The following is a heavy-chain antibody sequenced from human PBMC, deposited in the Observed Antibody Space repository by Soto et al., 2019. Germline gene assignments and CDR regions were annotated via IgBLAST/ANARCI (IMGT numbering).Heavy chain of an antibody. J-gene: IGHJ4*01. D-gene: IGHD4-17*01. CDR2: ISYDGSNK. V-gene: IGHV3-30-3*01. Sequence: GGSLRLSCAASGFTFSSYAMHWVRQAPGKGLEWVAVISYDGSNKYYADSVKGRFTISRDNSKNTLYLQMNSLRAEDTALYYCERGRDDYGAYLNYWGQGTLVTVSS. CDR3: ERGRDDYGAYLNY. CDR1: GFTFSSYA.